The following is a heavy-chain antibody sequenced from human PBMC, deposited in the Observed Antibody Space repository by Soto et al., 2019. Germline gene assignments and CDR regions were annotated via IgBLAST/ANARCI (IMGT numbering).Heavy chain of an antibody. Sequence: PGESLKISCKGSGYTFTNYWIGWVRQMPGKGLEWMGLIYPGDSDTRYSPSFQGQVTVSADKSISTAYLQWSSLKASDTAMYYCARQLKEGLPYFHHWGQGTLVTVSS. V-gene: IGHV5-51*01. D-gene: IGHD4-17*01. CDR2: IYPGDSDT. CDR3: ARQLKEGLPYFHH. J-gene: IGHJ1*01. CDR1: GYTFTNYW.